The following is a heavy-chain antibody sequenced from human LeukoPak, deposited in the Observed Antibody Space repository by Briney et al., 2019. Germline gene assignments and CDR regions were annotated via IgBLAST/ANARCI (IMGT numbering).Heavy chain of an antibody. Sequence: GGSLRLSCAASGFTFSSNWMSWVRQAPGKGLEWVSSISGSGDNPYYADSVKGRFTISRDNSKNTLYLQMNSLRAEDTALYYCAKILGSYWTPGYDYWGQGTLVTVSS. V-gene: IGHV3-23*01. CDR1: GFTFSSNW. J-gene: IGHJ4*02. D-gene: IGHD1-26*01. CDR2: ISGSGDNP. CDR3: AKILGSYWTPGYDY.